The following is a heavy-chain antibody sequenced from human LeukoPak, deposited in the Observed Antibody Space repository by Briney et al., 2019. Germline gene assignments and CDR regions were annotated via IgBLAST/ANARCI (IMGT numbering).Heavy chain of an antibody. Sequence: HPGGSLRLSCAASGFTFSNYWMSWVRQAPGKGLEWVVNIKQDGSEKYYVDSVKGRFTISRDNAKNSLYLQMNYLRAEDTAVYYCASQVGATRGTTFDIWGQGTMVTVSS. D-gene: IGHD1-26*01. CDR3: ASQVGATRGTTFDI. CDR2: IKQDGSEK. J-gene: IGHJ3*02. V-gene: IGHV3-7*01. CDR1: GFTFSNYW.